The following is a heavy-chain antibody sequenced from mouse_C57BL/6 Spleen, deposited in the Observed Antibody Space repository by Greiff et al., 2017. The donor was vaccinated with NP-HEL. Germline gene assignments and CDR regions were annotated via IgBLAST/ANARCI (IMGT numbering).Heavy chain of an antibody. V-gene: IGHV3-6*01. CDR3: AREPLANSLPY. CDR1: GYSITSGYY. CDR2: ISYDGSN. Sequence: EVKLLESGPGLVKPSQSLSLTCSVPGYSITSGYYWNWIRQFPGNKLEWMGYISYDGSNNYNPSLKNRISITRDTSKNQFFLKLNSVTTEDTATYYCAREPLANSLPYWGQGTLVTVSA. J-gene: IGHJ3*01. D-gene: IGHD4-1*01.